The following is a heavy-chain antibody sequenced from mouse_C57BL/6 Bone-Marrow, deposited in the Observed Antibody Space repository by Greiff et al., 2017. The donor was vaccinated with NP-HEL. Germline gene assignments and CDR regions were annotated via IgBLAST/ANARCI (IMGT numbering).Heavy chain of an antibody. J-gene: IGHJ3*01. V-gene: IGHV1-64*01. CDR2: IHPNSGST. D-gene: IGHD1-1*01. CDR1: GYTFTSYW. Sequence: QVQLQQSGAELVKPGASVKLSCKASGYTFTSYWMHWVKQRPGQGLEWIGMIHPNSGSTNYNEKFKSKATLTVDKSSSTAYMQLSSLTSEDSAVYYCARGSLLPWFAYWGQGTLVTVSA. CDR3: ARGSLLPWFAY.